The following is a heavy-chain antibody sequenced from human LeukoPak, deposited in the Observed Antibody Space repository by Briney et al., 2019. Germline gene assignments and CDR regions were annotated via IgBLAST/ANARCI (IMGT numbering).Heavy chain of an antibody. J-gene: IGHJ5*02. Sequence: ASETLSLTCTVSGGSITIYYWSWIRQPAGKGLEWIGRIYTSGSTNYNPSLKSRVTMSVDTSENQFSLKPSSVTAADTAVYYCARATGYYGIGFDPWGQGTLVTVSS. CDR3: ARATGYYGIGFDP. CDR2: IYTSGST. D-gene: IGHD3-10*01. CDR1: GGSITIYY. V-gene: IGHV4-4*07.